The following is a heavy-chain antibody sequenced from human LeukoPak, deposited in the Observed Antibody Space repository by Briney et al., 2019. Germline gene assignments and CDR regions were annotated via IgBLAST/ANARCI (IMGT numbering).Heavy chain of an antibody. CDR1: GFTVSSNY. J-gene: IGHJ3*02. V-gene: IGHV3-53*01. CDR2: IYSGGST. CDR3: ARMVYYDSSGYYPVGPSKIGKIPDSYDAFDI. D-gene: IGHD3-22*01. Sequence: PGGSLRLSCAASGFTVSSNYMSWVRQAPGKGLEWVSVIYSGGSTYYADSVKGRFTISRDNSKNTLYLQMNSLRAEDTAVYYCARMVYYDSSGYYPVGPSKIGKIPDSYDAFDIWGQGTMVTVSS.